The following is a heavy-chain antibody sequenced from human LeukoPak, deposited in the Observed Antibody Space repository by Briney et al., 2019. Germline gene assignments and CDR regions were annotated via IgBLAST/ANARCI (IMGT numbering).Heavy chain of an antibody. J-gene: IGHJ4*02. CDR2: IYYSGST. CDR1: GGSISSNY. CDR3: ARCIAVAGAFDY. V-gene: IGHV4-59*01. Sequence: SETLSLTCTVSGGSISSNYWSWIRQPPGKGLEWIGYIYYSGSTNYNPSLKSRVTISVDTSKNQFSLKLSSVTAADTAVYYCARCIAVAGAFDYWGQGTLVTVSS. D-gene: IGHD6-19*01.